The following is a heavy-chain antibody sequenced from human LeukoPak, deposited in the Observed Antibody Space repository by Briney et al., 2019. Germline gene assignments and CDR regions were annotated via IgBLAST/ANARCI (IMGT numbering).Heavy chain of an antibody. CDR2: INHTGTT. D-gene: IGHD5-24*01. CDR3: ARGEGARDGYNYEGPSYFDY. V-gene: IGHV4-34*01. CDR1: GGPLSDYH. J-gene: IGHJ4*02. Sequence: SETLSLTCAVYGGPLSDYHWSWIRQPPGKGLEWIGGINHTGTTNYSLSLKSRVTISIDTSKNQFSLNLNSMTAADTAVYYCARGEGARDGYNYEGPSYFDYWGQGTLVTVSS.